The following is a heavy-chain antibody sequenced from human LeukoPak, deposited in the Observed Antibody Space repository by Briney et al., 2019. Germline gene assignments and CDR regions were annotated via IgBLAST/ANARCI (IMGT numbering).Heavy chain of an antibody. CDR3: ARDQGYCTSASCRGDAFDV. Sequence: GGSLRLSCAASGFTFSNYWMSWVRQAPGKGLEWVAKIKQDGSEKYYVDSVKGRFTISRDNAKNSLSLEMNSLRAEDTAVYYCARDQGYCTSASCRGDAFDVWGQGSMISVSS. CDR2: IKQDGSEK. J-gene: IGHJ3*01. CDR1: GFTFSNYW. D-gene: IGHD2-2*01. V-gene: IGHV3-7*01.